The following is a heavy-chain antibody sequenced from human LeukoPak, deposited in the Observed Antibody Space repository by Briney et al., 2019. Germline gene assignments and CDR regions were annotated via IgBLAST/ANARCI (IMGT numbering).Heavy chain of an antibody. CDR2: IYSGGST. V-gene: IGHV3-66*01. CDR3: ARDGGASSGRKVQPDDAFDI. D-gene: IGHD6-19*01. J-gene: IGHJ3*02. CDR1: GFTVSSNY. Sequence: PTGGSLRLSCAASGFTVSSNYMSWVRQAPGKGLEWVSVIYSGGSTYYADSVKGRFTISSDNSKNTLYLQMNSLRAEDTAVYYCARDGGASSGRKVQPDDAFDIWGQGTMVTVSS.